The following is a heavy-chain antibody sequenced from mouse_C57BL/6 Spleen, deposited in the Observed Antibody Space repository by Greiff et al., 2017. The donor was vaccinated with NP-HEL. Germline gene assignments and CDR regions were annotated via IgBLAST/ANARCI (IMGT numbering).Heavy chain of an antibody. CDR3: AREGITTVVVGRLDY. Sequence: VQLQQSGAELVKPGASVKLSCKASGYTFTSYWMHWVKQRPGRGLEWIGRIDPNSGGTKYNEKFKSKATLTVDKPSSTAYMQLSSLTSEDSAVYYCAREGITTVVVGRLDYWGQGTTLTVSS. CDR1: GYTFTSYW. D-gene: IGHD1-1*01. CDR2: IDPNSGGT. V-gene: IGHV1-72*01. J-gene: IGHJ2*01.